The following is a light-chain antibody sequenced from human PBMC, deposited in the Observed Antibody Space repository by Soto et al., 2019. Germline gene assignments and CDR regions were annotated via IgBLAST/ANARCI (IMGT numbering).Light chain of an antibody. CDR3: QQRKSYPIT. CDR2: AAS. Sequence: DIQLTQSPSFLSASVGDRVTITCRASQDINTYLAWYQQKPGKAPKLLIFAASTLQNGAPSRFSGSGSGTEFTVTITSLQPEDFATYYCQQRKSYPITFGQGTRLEIK. V-gene: IGKV1-9*01. J-gene: IGKJ5*01. CDR1: QDINTY.